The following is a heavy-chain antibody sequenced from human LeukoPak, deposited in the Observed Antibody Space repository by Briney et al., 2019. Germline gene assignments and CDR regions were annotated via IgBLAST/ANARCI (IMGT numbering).Heavy chain of an antibody. J-gene: IGHJ4*02. CDR1: GGSISSYY. CDR3: ARFYVDTEMAGFDY. CDR2: ISYTGYT. V-gene: IGHV4-59*01. D-gene: IGHD5-18*01. Sequence: PSETLSLTCTVSGGSISSYYWSWIRQPPGKGLEWIGYISYTGYTNYNPSLKSRVTISQDTSKNQFSLKLSSVTAADTAVYYCARFYVDTEMAGFDYWGQGTLVTVSS.